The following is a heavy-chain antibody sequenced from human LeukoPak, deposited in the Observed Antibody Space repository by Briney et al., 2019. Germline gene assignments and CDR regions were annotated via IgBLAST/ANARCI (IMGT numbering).Heavy chain of an antibody. V-gene: IGHV3-23*01. D-gene: IGHD2-15*01. CDR1: GFIFSTHA. CDR2: ISDSGGST. Sequence: PGGSLRLSCVASGFIFSTHAMSWVRLAPGRGLEWVSTISDSGGSTYCTESVKGRFTISRDNSMSTLSLQMKSLRVEDTALYYCARGYCSGGSCTWGLFDSWGQGTLVTVSS. CDR3: ARGYCSGGSCTWGLFDS. J-gene: IGHJ4*02.